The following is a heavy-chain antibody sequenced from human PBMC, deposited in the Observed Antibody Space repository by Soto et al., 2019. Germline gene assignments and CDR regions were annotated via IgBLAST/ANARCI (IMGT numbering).Heavy chain of an antibody. CDR1: GGSISTYY. Sequence: KTSETLSLTCTVSGGSISTYYWNWIRQPPGKGLESIGYIYYSGSANYSPSLKSRVTISVDTSKNEFSLKLSSVTAADTAIYYCARDDRDHTKSPAPDHWGQGTLVTVSS. V-gene: IGHV4-59*01. D-gene: IGHD3-22*01. J-gene: IGHJ4*02. CDR2: IYYSGSA. CDR3: ARDDRDHTKSPAPDH.